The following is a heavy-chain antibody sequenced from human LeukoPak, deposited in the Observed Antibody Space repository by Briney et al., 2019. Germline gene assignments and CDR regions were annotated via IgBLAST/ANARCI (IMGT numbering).Heavy chain of an antibody. CDR1: GFTFSSYG. J-gene: IGHJ4*02. CDR3: ARGYGDLLFDY. D-gene: IGHD4-17*01. V-gene: IGHV3-30*03. Sequence: GGSLRLSCAASGFTFSSYGMHWVRQAPGKGLEWVAVISYDGSNKYYADSVKGRFTISRDNSKNTLYLQMNSLRVEDTAVYYCARGYGDLLFDYWGQGTLVTVSS. CDR2: ISYDGSNK.